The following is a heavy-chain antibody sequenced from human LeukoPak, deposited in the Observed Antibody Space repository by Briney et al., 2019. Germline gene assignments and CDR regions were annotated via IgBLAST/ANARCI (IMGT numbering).Heavy chain of an antibody. J-gene: IGHJ4*02. CDR3: AGAPYYYDSSGYGNFDY. V-gene: IGHV1-69*01. CDR1: GGTFSSYA. CDR2: IIPIFGTA. Sequence: ASVKVSCKASGGTFSSYAISWVRQAPGQGLEWMGGIIPIFGTANYAQKFQGRVTITADESTSTAYMELSSLRSEDTAVYYCAGAPYYYDSSGYGNFDYWGQGTLVTVSS. D-gene: IGHD3-22*01.